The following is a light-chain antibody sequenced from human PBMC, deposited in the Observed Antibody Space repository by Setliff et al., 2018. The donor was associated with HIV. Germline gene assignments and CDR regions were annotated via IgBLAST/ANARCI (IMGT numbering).Light chain of an antibody. CDR1: STDVGGYDH. J-gene: IGLJ2*01. Sequence: QSVLTQPPSASGSPGQSVTISCAGASTDVGGYDHVSWYQQYPGKPPKAMIFEVSKRPSGVPDRFSGSKSGNTASLTVSGLQPEDEADYYCSSYGGSNNLLFGGGTKVTVL. CDR2: EVS. V-gene: IGLV2-8*01. CDR3: SSYGGSNNLL.